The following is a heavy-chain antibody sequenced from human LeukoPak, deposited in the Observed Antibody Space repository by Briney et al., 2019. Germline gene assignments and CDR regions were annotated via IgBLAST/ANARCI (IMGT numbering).Heavy chain of an antibody. Sequence: PGGSLRLSCAASGFISTSYVMRWVRQAPGKVLELVSAISVSRGNTYYADPVKGRFTISRDNLKNTLYLQMNSLRAEDTAVYYCAKYLSALDYWGQGALVTVSS. J-gene: IGHJ4*02. CDR2: ISVSRGNT. CDR1: GFISTSYV. D-gene: IGHD2-15*01. V-gene: IGHV3-23*01. CDR3: AKYLSALDY.